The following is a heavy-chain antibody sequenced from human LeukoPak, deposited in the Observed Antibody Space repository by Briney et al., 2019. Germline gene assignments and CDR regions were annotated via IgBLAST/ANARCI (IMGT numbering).Heavy chain of an antibody. CDR3: ARDSSAAPHSY. Sequence: GGSLRLSCAASGFTFSGYLMSWVRQAPGKGLEWVANIKGEGSEKYYVDSVKGRFIISRDNAKNSLYLQMNSLRAEDTAVYYCARDSSAAPHSYWGQGTLVTV. CDR2: IKGEGSEK. J-gene: IGHJ4*02. D-gene: IGHD2-15*01. V-gene: IGHV3-7*01. CDR1: GFTFSGYL.